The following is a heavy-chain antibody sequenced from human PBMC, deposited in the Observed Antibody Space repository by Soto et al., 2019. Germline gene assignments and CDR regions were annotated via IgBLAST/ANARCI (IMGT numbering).Heavy chain of an antibody. D-gene: IGHD3-10*01. CDR3: ARDRGNMVRGWLTWFDP. V-gene: IGHV1-3*01. Sequence: ASVKVSCKASGYTFTSYAMHWVHQAPGQRLEWMGWRNAGNGNTKYSQKFQGRVTITRDTSASTAYMELSRLRSEDTAVYYCARDRGNMVRGWLTWFDPWGQGTLLTVSS. CDR2: RNAGNGNT. CDR1: GYTFTSYA. J-gene: IGHJ5*02.